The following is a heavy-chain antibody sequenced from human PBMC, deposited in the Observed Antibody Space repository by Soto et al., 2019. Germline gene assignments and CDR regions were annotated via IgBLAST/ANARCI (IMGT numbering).Heavy chain of an antibody. CDR2: IYYSGYT. CDR1: SSPVSSTTYY. Sequence: PSETLSLTCTFSSSPVSSTTYYWGWIRQPPGKGLEWIGSIYYSGYTYYNPSLKSRVTISVDTSKNQFSLKLSSVTAADTAVYYCARHNGPLYVGYYYDMDVWGQGTTVTVSS. J-gene: IGHJ6*02. CDR3: ARHNGPLYVGYYYDMDV. V-gene: IGHV4-39*01. D-gene: IGHD3-16*01.